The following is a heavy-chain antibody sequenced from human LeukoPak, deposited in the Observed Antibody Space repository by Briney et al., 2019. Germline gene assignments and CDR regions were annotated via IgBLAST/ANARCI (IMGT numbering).Heavy chain of an antibody. CDR3: ARGVYTSGCDY. CDR1: GFTFSSHW. V-gene: IGHV3-7*01. J-gene: IGHJ4*02. Sequence: GGSLRLSCEASGFTFSSHWMNWVRQAPGKGLEWVANINPAGSAKYYVDSMKGRFTISRDNAKNSLYLQMDSLRAEDTAVYYCARGVYTSGCDYWGQGTLVTVSS. CDR2: INPAGSAK. D-gene: IGHD6-19*01.